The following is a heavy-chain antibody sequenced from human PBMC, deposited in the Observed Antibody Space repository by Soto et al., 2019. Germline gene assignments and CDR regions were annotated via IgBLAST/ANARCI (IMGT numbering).Heavy chain of an antibody. J-gene: IGHJ4*02. D-gene: IGHD3-10*02. Sequence: EVQLVESGGGLVQPGRSLRLSCSASGLTFGDYVINWVRQAPGKGLEWVGFIRSKAYGGTTEYAASVKGRFTISRDNSKSIAYLQMTSLKTEDTAVYYCSRASRKEDYYVPFDYWGQGTLVTVSS. CDR3: SRASRKEDYYVPFDY. CDR1: GLTFGDYV. CDR2: IRSKAYGGTT. V-gene: IGHV3-49*04.